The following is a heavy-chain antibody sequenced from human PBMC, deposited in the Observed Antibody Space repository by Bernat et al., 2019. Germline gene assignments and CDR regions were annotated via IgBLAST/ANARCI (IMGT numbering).Heavy chain of an antibody. D-gene: IGHD3-16*02. CDR2: ISSSSSTI. Sequence: EVQLVESGGGLVQPEGSLRLSCAASGFTFSSYSMNWVRQAPGKGLEWVSYISSSSSTIYYADSVKGRFTISRDNAKNSLYLQMNSLRDEDTAVYYCAREDDYIWGSYRYYYFDYWGQGTLVTVSS. J-gene: IGHJ4*02. V-gene: IGHV3-48*02. CDR1: GFTFSSYS. CDR3: AREDDYIWGSYRYYYFDY.